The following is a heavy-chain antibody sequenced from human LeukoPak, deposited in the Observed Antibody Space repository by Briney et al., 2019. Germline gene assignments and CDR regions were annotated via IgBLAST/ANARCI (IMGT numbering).Heavy chain of an antibody. CDR2: IYYSGNT. Sequence: SETLSLTCTVSGGSISSSSYYWGWIRQPPGKRLEWIGSIYYSGNTYNNPSLKSRITISVDTSKNQFSLKLSSVTAADTAVYYCARLGTTGTNWYFDLWGRGTLVTVSS. CDR1: GGSISSSSYY. V-gene: IGHV4-39*01. J-gene: IGHJ2*01. D-gene: IGHD1-1*01. CDR3: ARLGTTGTNWYFDL.